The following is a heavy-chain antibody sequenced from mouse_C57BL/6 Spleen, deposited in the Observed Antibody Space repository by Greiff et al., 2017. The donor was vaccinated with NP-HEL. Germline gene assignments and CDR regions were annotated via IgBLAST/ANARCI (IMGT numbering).Heavy chain of an antibody. CDR2: IRLKSDNYAT. CDR1: GFTFSNYW. D-gene: IGHD4-1*01. V-gene: IGHV6-3*01. J-gene: IGHJ2*01. Sequence: EVKLMESGGGLVQPGGSMKLSCVASGFTFSNYWMNWVRQSPEKGLEWVAQIRLKSDNYATHYAESVKGRFTISRDDSKSSVYLQMNNLRAEDTGIYYCTTNWALFDYWGQGTTLTVSS. CDR3: TTNWALFDY.